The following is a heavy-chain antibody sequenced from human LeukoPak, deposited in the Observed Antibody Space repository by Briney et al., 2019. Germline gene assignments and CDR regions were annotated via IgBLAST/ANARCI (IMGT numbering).Heavy chain of an antibody. CDR1: GGSISSYY. J-gene: IGHJ4*02. D-gene: IGHD6-19*01. CDR3: ARNAVAGNDC. V-gene: IGHV4-59*08. CDR2: IYYSGST. Sequence: SETLSLTCTVSGGSISSYYWSWIRQPPVKGLEWIGYIYYSGSTNYNPSLKSRVTISVDTSKNQFSLKLSSVTAADTAVYYCARNAVAGNDCWGQGTLVTVSS.